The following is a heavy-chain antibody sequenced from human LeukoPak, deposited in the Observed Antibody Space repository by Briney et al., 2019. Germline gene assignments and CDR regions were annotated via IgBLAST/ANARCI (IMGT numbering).Heavy chain of an antibody. CDR3: ATPAAGPGAEYSLY. J-gene: IGHJ1*01. CDR1: GFTFSSYT. CDR2: IGTSSTTI. V-gene: IGHV3-48*04. D-gene: IGHD6-13*01. Sequence: GGSLRLSCAASGFTFSSYTMNWVRQPPGKGLEWVSNIGTSSTTIYYADSVKGRFTISRDNAKNSLYLQMNSLRAEDTAVYYCATPAAGPGAEYSLYWGQGTLVIVSS.